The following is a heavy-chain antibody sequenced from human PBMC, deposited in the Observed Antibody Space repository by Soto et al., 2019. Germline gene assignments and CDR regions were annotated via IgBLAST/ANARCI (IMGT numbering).Heavy chain of an antibody. CDR1: GFSFSGYT. Sequence: HPGGSLRLSCAASGFSFSGYTMNWVRQAPGKGPEWVSIIGGGGGPAYYADSVKGRFTISRDNSKNTLYLEMNSLRAEDTAVYYCAKSMTTTSTRALDYWGQGNLVTVSS. CDR3: AKSMTTTSTRALDY. D-gene: IGHD2-2*01. V-gene: IGHV3-23*01. J-gene: IGHJ4*02. CDR2: IGGGGGPA.